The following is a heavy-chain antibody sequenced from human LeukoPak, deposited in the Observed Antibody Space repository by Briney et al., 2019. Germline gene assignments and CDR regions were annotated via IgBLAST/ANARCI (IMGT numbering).Heavy chain of an antibody. CDR1: GFTFDDYA. Sequence: GGSLRLSCAASGFTFDDYAMHWVRQAPGKGLEWVSALSGSGATTYYADSVKGRFTISRDNSKNTLYLQMNSLRAEDTAVYSCARELSEMATISPFDYWGQGTLVTVSS. J-gene: IGHJ4*02. D-gene: IGHD5-24*01. V-gene: IGHV3-23*01. CDR3: ARELSEMATISPFDY. CDR2: LSGSGATT.